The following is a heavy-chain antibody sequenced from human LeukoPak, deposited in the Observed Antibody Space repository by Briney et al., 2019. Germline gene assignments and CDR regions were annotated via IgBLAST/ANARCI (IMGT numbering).Heavy chain of an antibody. CDR2: IKVSGGST. CDR3: ARGGGDESAAPFDL. CDR1: GYTFTNYY. Sequence: ASVKVSCKASGYTFTNYYMHWVRQAPGKGFEWMGIIKVSGGSTSYAQKFQGRVTMTRDTSTSTVYMELRSLRSEDTAVYYCARGGGDESAAPFDLWGQGTLVTVSS. D-gene: IGHD3-16*01. J-gene: IGHJ4*02. V-gene: IGHV1-46*01.